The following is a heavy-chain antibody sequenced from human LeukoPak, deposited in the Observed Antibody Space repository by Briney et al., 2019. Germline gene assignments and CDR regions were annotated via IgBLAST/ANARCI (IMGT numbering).Heavy chain of an antibody. CDR3: ARGDYDSSGYYLTPRPHDAFDI. Sequence: GGSLRLSCAASGFTFSSYGMHWVRQAPGKGLEWVAVIWYDGSNKYYADSVKGRFTISRDNSKNTLYLQMNSLRAEDTAVYYCARGDYDSSGYYLTPRPHDAFDIWGQGTMVTVSS. CDR1: GFTFSSYG. V-gene: IGHV3-33*01. J-gene: IGHJ3*02. D-gene: IGHD3-22*01. CDR2: IWYDGSNK.